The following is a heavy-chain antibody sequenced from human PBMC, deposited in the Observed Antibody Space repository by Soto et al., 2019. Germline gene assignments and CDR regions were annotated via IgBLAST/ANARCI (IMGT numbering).Heavy chain of an antibody. CDR3: ARGPNWNFGMDV. D-gene: IGHD1-20*01. V-gene: IGHV3-48*03. CDR2: ISSSGSTI. J-gene: IGHJ6*01. Sequence: VGSLRLSCAASGFTSSGYEMNWVRQAPGKGLEWVSYISSSGSTIYYADSVKGRFTISRDNAKNSLYLQMNSLRAEDTAVYYCARGPNWNFGMDVVGQGATVSVSS. CDR1: GFTSSGYE.